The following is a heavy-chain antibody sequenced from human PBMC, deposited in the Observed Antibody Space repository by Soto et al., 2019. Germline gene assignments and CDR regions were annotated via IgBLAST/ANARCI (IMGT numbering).Heavy chain of an antibody. D-gene: IGHD3-22*01. CDR3: AKDGHYYDSSGYYDY. J-gene: IGHJ4*02. CDR1: GFTFSSYA. V-gene: IGHV3-23*01. CDR2: ISGSGGST. Sequence: GGSLRLSCAASGFTFSSYAMSWVRQAPGKGLEWVSAISGSGGSTYYADSVKGRFTISRDNSKNTLYLQMNSLRAEDTAVYYCAKDGHYYDSSGYYDYWGQGTLVTVSS.